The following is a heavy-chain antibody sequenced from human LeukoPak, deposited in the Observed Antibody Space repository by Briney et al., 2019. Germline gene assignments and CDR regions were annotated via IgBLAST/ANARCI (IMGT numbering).Heavy chain of an antibody. V-gene: IGHV3-23*01. CDR3: AKERDYGPADY. Sequence: GGSLRLSCAASGFIFNKRAMSWVRQAPGKGLEWVSGLSGSGSSTDYADSVKGRFTVSRDNSKNTLFLQMNSPRAEDTAIYYCAKERDYGPADYWGQGTLVTVPS. CDR1: GFIFNKRA. J-gene: IGHJ4*02. CDR2: LSGSGSST. D-gene: IGHD4/OR15-4a*01.